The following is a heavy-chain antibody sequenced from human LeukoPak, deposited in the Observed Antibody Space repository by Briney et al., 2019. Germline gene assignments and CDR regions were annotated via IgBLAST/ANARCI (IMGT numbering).Heavy chain of an antibody. V-gene: IGHV3-30-3*01. Sequence: GGSLRLSCAASGFTFSSYAMHWVRQAPGKGLEWVAVISYDGSNKYYADSVKGRLTISRDNSKNTLYLQMNSLRAEGTAVYYCARDSNHDAFDIWGQGTMVTVSS. D-gene: IGHD1-14*01. J-gene: IGHJ3*02. CDR2: ISYDGSNK. CDR3: ARDSNHDAFDI. CDR1: GFTFSSYA.